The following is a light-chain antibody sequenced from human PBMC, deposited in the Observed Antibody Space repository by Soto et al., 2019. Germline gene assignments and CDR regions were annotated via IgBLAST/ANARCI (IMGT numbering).Light chain of an antibody. CDR3: QQSYTTASIT. V-gene: IGKV1-39*01. Sequence: DIQMTQSPSSLSASVGDRVTITCRASQSISRNLNWYQHKPGQAPKLLIYAASSLQNGVPSRFSGGGSGTDFTLSISSLQPEDFGTYYCQQSYTTASITFGQGTRLEIK. J-gene: IGKJ5*01. CDR1: QSISRN. CDR2: AAS.